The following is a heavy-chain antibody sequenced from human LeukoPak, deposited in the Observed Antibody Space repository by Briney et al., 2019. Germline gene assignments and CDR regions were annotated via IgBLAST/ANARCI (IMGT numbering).Heavy chain of an antibody. CDR1: GGSFTEYH. CDR2: INYTGRT. CDR3: ARERRVEVSARQTVAFDM. D-gene: IGHD5/OR15-5a*01. J-gene: IGHJ3*02. V-gene: IGHV4-34*01. Sequence: SETLSLTCAVYGGSFTEYHWSWIRHPPGKSLEWIGEINYTGRTHYNPSLTSRVTISIDMSERQFSLRLTSVPAADTAVYYCARERRVEVSARQTVAFDMWAQGTMVIVSS.